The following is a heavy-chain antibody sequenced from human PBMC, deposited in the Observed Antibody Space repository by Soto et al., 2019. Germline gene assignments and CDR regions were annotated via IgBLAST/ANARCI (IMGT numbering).Heavy chain of an antibody. D-gene: IGHD3-3*02. CDR2: IYYSGST. CDR1: GGSVISGSYY. Sequence: SETLSLTCTVSGGSVISGSYYWSWIRQPPGKGLECIGYIYYSGSTNYNPSLKSRVTISVDTSKTQFSLKLSSVTAADTAIYYCARLHAPIFGVVSWGFFDYWGQGALVTVSS. J-gene: IGHJ4*02. CDR3: ARLHAPIFGVVSWGFFDY. V-gene: IGHV4-61*01.